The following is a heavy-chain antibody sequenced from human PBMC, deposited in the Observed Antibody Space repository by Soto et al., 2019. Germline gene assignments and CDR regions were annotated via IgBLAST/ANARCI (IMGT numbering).Heavy chain of an antibody. D-gene: IGHD3-22*01. V-gene: IGHV4-39*07. Sequence: SETLSLTCAVSGGSIISSSYYWGWIRQPPGKGLEWIGSIYYSGSTYYNPSLKSRVTISVDTSKNQFSLKLSSVTAADTAVYYCARDVGLYYYDSSGYPPLYFDYWGQGTLVTVSS. J-gene: IGHJ4*02. CDR2: IYYSGST. CDR3: ARDVGLYYYDSSGYPPLYFDY. CDR1: GGSIISSSYY.